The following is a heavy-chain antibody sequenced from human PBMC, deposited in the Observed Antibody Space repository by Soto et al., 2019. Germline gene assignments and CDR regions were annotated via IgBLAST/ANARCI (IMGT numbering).Heavy chain of an antibody. CDR1: GFTFSSYA. Sequence: PGGSLRLSCSASGFTFSSYAMHWVRQAPGKGLEYVSAISSNGGSTYYADSVKGRFTISRDNSKNTLYLQMSSLRAEDTAVYYCSNLRVSGSYPDDAFDIWGQGTMVTVSS. CDR2: ISSNGGST. D-gene: IGHD1-26*01. J-gene: IGHJ3*02. CDR3: SNLRVSGSYPDDAFDI. V-gene: IGHV3-64D*08.